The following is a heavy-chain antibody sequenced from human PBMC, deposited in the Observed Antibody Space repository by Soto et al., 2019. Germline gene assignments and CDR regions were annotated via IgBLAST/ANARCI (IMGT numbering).Heavy chain of an antibody. V-gene: IGHV2-5*02. CDR2: IYWDDDK. D-gene: IGHD1-1*01. Sequence: QITLKESAPTRVKPTQTLTLTCTFSGFSLTSRPMGVGWIRQPPGKALEWLAFIYWDDDKRYSPSLRSRLTITXXTXGXXGVLTMTNMEPADTATYYCAHRLSGYNWNGGYFDYWGQGALVTVSS. CDR1: GFSLTSRPMG. J-gene: IGHJ4*02. CDR3: AHRLSGYNWNGGYFDY.